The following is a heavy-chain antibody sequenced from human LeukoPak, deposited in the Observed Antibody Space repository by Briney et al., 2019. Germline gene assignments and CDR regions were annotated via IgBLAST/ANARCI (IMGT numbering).Heavy chain of an antibody. Sequence: SETLSLTCAVYGGSFSGYYWSWIRQPPGKGLEWIGEINHSGSTNYNPSVKSRVTISVDTSKNQFSLKLRSVTATDTAVYYCARGPPPPIDIVVVPAAHSDWFDPWGQGTLVTVSS. CDR2: INHSGST. CDR3: ARGPPPPIDIVVVPAAHSDWFDP. J-gene: IGHJ5*02. V-gene: IGHV4-34*01. CDR1: GGSFSGYY. D-gene: IGHD2-2*01.